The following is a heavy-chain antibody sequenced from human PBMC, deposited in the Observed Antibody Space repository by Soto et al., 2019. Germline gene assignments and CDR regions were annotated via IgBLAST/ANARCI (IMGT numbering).Heavy chain of an antibody. CDR1: GFTFDDYA. V-gene: IGHV3-9*01. Sequence: PGGSLRLSCAASGFTFDDYAMHWVRQAPGKGLEWVSGTSWNSGSIGYADSVKGRFTISRDNAKNSLYLQMNSLRAEDTALYYCAKTEGPTMQWLPLFDYWGQGTLVTVSS. CDR2: TSWNSGSI. J-gene: IGHJ4*02. CDR3: AKTEGPTMQWLPLFDY. D-gene: IGHD6-19*01.